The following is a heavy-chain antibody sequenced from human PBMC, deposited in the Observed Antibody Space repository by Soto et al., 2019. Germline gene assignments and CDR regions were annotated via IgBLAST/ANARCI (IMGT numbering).Heavy chain of an antibody. CDR1: GGSIRSYY. V-gene: IGHV4-59*01. CDR3: ARGGKYCSSNSCYVDY. D-gene: IGHD2-2*01. Sequence: SETLSLTCPVPGGSIRSYYWRWIRQPPGKGLEWIGYIYYSATTNYNPSLKSRVTISVDTSKNQFSLKLSSVTDADTAVYYCARGGKYCSSNSCYVDYWGQGTLVTVS. J-gene: IGHJ4*02. CDR2: IYYSATT.